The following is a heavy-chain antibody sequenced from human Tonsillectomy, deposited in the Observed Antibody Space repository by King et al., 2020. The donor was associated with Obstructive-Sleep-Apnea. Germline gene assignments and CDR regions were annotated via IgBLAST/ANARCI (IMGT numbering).Heavy chain of an antibody. Sequence: TLKESGPTLVKPTQTLTLTCTFSGFSLSTSGVGVGWIRQPPGKALEWLALIYWDDVKRYSPTLNSRLTITKDTSKNQVVLTMTNMDPVDTATYYCAHSRVDTALDYWGQGTLVTVSS. D-gene: IGHD5-18*01. CDR2: IYWDDVK. V-gene: IGHV2-5*02. CDR1: GFSLSTSGVG. CDR3: AHSRVDTALDY. J-gene: IGHJ4*02.